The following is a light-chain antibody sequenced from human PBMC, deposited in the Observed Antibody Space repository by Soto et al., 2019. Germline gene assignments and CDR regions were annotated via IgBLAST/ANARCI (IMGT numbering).Light chain of an antibody. CDR2: AAS. V-gene: IGKV3-20*01. CDR3: QQDGGSPVT. Sequence: EIVLTRSPGTLSLSPGERATLSCRASQSVSVNSLAWYQQKGGQAPRLLIYAASTRATGVPDRLRGNASVTNFALTIDRLQPGDSAVYYTQQDGGSPVTIGAETKLDIK. CDR1: QSVSVNS. J-gene: IGKJ3*01.